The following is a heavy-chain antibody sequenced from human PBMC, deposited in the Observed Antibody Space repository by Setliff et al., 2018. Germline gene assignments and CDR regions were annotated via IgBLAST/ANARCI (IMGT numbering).Heavy chain of an antibody. J-gene: IGHJ4*02. CDR2: IYYSGST. V-gene: IGHV4-30-4*08. Sequence: SETLSLTCTVSGGSISSGDYYWSWIRQPPGKGLEWIGYIYYSGSTYYNPSLKSRVTISVDTSKNQFSLKLSSVTAADTAVYYYARAGRDGYNFPYYFDYWGQGTLVTVSS. D-gene: IGHD5-12*01. CDR1: GGSISSGDYY. CDR3: ARAGRDGYNFPYYFDY.